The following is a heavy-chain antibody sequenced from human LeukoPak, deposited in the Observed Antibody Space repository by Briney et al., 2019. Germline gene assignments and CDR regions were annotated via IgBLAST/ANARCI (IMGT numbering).Heavy chain of an antibody. J-gene: IGHJ4*02. D-gene: IGHD5-18*01. CDR1: GGSISSYY. V-gene: IGHV4-59*01. CDR2: IYYSGST. Sequence: SETLSLTCTVSGGSISSYYWSWIRQPPGKGLEWIGYIYYSGSTNYNPSLKSRVTISVDTSKNQFSLKLSSVTAADTAVYYCARGNVDTAMGRDYWGQGTLVTVSS. CDR3: ARGNVDTAMGRDY.